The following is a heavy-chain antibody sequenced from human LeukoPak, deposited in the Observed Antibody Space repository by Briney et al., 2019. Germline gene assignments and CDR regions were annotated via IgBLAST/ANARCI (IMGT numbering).Heavy chain of an antibody. V-gene: IGHV3-53*01. J-gene: IGHJ4*02. Sequence: GGSLRLSCAASEFSVSSNYMTWVRQAPGKGLEWVSVIHSDGTTYYADSVKGRFTVSRDNSKNTLYLQMNSLRAEDTAVYYCAKRRTFSSTDIAAAAPFDYWGQGTLVTVSS. CDR1: EFSVSSNY. CDR2: IHSDGTT. CDR3: AKRRTFSSTDIAAAAPFDY. D-gene: IGHD6-13*01.